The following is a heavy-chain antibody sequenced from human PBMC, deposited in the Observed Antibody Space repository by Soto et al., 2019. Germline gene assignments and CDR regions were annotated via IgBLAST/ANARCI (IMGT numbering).Heavy chain of an antibody. CDR1: GDSVSSNSAA. CDR2: TYYRSKWYN. V-gene: IGHV6-1*01. CDR3: ARTYRSSTSSYYYYYMDV. J-gene: IGHJ6*03. D-gene: IGHD2-2*01. Sequence: SQTLSLTCAISGDSVSSNSAAWNWIRQSPSRGLEWLGRTYYRSKWYNDYAVSVKSRITINPDTSKNQFSLQLNSVTPEDTAVYYCARTYRSSTSSYYYYYMDVWGKGTTVTVS.